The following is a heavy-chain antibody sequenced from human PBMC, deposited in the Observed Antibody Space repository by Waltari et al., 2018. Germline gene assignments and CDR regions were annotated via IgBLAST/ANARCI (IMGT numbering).Heavy chain of an antibody. V-gene: IGHV3-30*18. J-gene: IGHJ4*02. CDR2: ISYDGSNK. CDR3: AKDGGGGTIFGVVTLGHYFDY. D-gene: IGHD3-3*01. CDR1: GFTFSSYG. Sequence: QVQLVESGGGVVQPGRSLRLSCAASGFTFSSYGMHWVRQAPGKGLEWVAVISYDGSNKYYADSVKGRFTISRDNSKNTLYLQMNSLRAEDTAVYYCAKDGGGGTIFGVVTLGHYFDYWGQGTLVTVSS.